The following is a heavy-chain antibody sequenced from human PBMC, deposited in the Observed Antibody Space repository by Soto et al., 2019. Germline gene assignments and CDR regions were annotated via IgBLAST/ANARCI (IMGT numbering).Heavy chain of an antibody. CDR1: GFSFSTYD. D-gene: IGHD1-26*01. Sequence: QLLESGGGLVQPGGSMRLSCATSGFSFSTYDMSWVRQAQGKGLEWVSSISAGGAATYYADSVKGRFTISRDNSENTLYLQMNSLRVEDTAVYYCAKDRLGAISNYFDYWGQGTLVTVSS. J-gene: IGHJ4*02. V-gene: IGHV3-23*01. CDR3: AKDRLGAISNYFDY. CDR2: ISAGGAAT.